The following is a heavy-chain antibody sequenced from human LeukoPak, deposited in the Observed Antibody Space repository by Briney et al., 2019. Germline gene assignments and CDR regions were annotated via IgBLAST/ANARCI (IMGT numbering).Heavy chain of an antibody. D-gene: IGHD3-10*01. CDR1: GGTFSSYA. V-gene: IGHV1-69*13. CDR3: ARAYYGSGSYYNPSFYYYYMDV. Sequence: ASVKVSCKASGGTFSSYAISWVRQAPGQGLEWMGGIIPIFGTANYAQKFQGRVTITADESTSTAYMELSSLRSEDTAVYYCARAYYGSGSYYNPSFYYYYMDVWGKGTTVTISS. J-gene: IGHJ6*03. CDR2: IIPIFGTA.